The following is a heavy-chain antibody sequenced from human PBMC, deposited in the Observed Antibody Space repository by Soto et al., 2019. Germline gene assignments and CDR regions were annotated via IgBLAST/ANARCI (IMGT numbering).Heavy chain of an antibody. CDR1: GYTFTSYG. D-gene: IGHD1-26*01. CDR2: ISAYNGNT. CDR3: ARDRYQLVGATKTDY. Sequence: SVKVSCKASGYTFTSYGISWVRQAPGQGLEWMGWISAYNGNTNYAQKLQGRVTMTTDTSTSTAYMELRSLRSDDTAVYYCARDRYQLVGATKTDYWGQGNLVTVPA. J-gene: IGHJ4*02. V-gene: IGHV1-18*04.